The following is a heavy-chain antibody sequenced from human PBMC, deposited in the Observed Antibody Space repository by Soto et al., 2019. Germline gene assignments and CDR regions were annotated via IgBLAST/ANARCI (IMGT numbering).Heavy chain of an antibody. V-gene: IGHV1-69*13. CDR2: IIPIFGTA. CDR3: ARPSPAYDFWSGYSLGGMDV. CDR1: GGTFSSYA. D-gene: IGHD3-3*01. J-gene: IGHJ6*02. Sequence: GASVKVSCKVSGGTFSSYAISWVRQAPGQGLEWMGGIIPIFGTANYAQKFQGRVTITADESTSTAYMELSSLRSEDTAVYYCARPSPAYDFWSGYSLGGMDVWGQGTTVTVSS.